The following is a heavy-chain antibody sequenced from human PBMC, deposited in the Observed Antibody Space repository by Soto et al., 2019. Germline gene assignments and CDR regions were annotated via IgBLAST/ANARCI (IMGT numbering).Heavy chain of an antibody. V-gene: IGHV1-69*01. CDR1: GGTFSSYA. D-gene: IGHD2-2*01. CDR2: IIPIFGTA. CDR3: ARRRTDIVVVPAAPTNYYGMDV. Sequence: QVQLVQSGAEVQKPGSSVKVSCKASGGTFSSYAISWVRQAPGQGLEWMGGIIPIFGTANYAQKFQGRVTITADESTSTAYMELSSLRSEDTAVYYCARRRTDIVVVPAAPTNYYGMDVWGQGTTVTVSS. J-gene: IGHJ6*02.